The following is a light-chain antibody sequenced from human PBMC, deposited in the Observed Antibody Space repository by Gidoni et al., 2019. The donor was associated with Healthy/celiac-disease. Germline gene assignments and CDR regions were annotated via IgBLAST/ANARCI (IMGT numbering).Light chain of an antibody. Sequence: DIQMTQSPSSLSASVGDRVTIPFQASQDISNYLNWYQQKPGKAPKLLIYDASNMETGVPSRFSGSGSGTDFTFTISSLQPEDIATYYCQQYDNRPPITFGPGTKVDIK. J-gene: IGKJ3*01. CDR1: QDISNY. V-gene: IGKV1-33*01. CDR3: QQYDNRPPIT. CDR2: DAS.